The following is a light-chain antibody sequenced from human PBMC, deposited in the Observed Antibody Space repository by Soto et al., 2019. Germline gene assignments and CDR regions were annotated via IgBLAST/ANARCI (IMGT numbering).Light chain of an antibody. J-gene: IGKJ4*01. V-gene: IGKV3-20*01. Sequence: EIVLTQSPGTLSLSPGERATLSCRASQSVSSSYLAWYQQKPGQAPRLLIYGASRRATGFPDRFSGSGSGTDFTLTISRLEPEDFAVYYCQQYGSSPLTFGGGIKVEIK. CDR2: GAS. CDR3: QQYGSSPLT. CDR1: QSVSSSY.